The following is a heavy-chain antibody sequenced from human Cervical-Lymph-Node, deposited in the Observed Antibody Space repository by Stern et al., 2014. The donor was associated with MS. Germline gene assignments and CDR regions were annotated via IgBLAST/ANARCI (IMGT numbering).Heavy chain of an antibody. Sequence: QVQLQESGPGLVRPSQTLSLTCTVSGVFISRGGDYWKWIRQHPGKGLEWIGSIYYSGSTYYNPSLKGRLLISLDTSGNHFSLNLNSVTAADTAVYYCARDVNSDSRRGLDVWGQGTTVTVSS. V-gene: IGHV4-31*03. CDR2: IYYSGST. CDR3: ARDVNSDSRRGLDV. D-gene: IGHD2/OR15-2a*01. CDR1: GVFISRGGDY. J-gene: IGHJ6*02.